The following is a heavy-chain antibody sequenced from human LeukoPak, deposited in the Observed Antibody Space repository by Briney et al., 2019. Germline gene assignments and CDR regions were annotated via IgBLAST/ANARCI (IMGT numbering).Heavy chain of an antibody. V-gene: IGHV3-30*18. Sequence: PGGSLRLSCATSGFTFSSYGMHWVRQAPGKGLEWVAVISYDGSNKYYADSVKGRFTISRDNSKNTLYLQMNSLRAEDTAVYYCAKGDYDFWSGYYPKYYYYYGMDVWGQGTTVIVSS. CDR3: AKGDYDFWSGYYPKYYYYYGMDV. CDR1: GFTFSSYG. CDR2: ISYDGSNK. D-gene: IGHD3-3*01. J-gene: IGHJ6*02.